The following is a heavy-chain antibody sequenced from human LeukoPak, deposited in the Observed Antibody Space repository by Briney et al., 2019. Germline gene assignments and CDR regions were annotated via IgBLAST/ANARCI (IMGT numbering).Heavy chain of an antibody. D-gene: IGHD1-26*01. V-gene: IGHV1-3*01. Sequence: ASVKVSCKASGYTFTTYAIQWVRQAPGQRLEWMGWINAVNGDTKYSQEFQGRVTITRDTSASTAHMELSSLSSEDTAVYYCARSGSYDFWGQGTLVTVSS. J-gene: IGHJ4*02. CDR3: ARSGSYDF. CDR2: INAVNGDT. CDR1: GYTFTTYA.